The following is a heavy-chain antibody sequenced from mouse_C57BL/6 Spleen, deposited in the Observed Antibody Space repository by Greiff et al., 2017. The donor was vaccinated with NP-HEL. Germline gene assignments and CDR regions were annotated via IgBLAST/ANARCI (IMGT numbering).Heavy chain of an antibody. CDR1: GYAFSSSW. CDR2: IYPGDGDT. Sequence: QVQLQQSGPELVKPGASVKISCKASGYAFSSSWMNWVKQRPGKGLEWIGRIYPGDGDTNYNGKFKGKATLTADKSSSTAYMQLSSLTSEDSAVYFCARGDYDALDYWGQGTTLTVSS. J-gene: IGHJ2*01. V-gene: IGHV1-82*01. D-gene: IGHD2-4*01. CDR3: ARGDYDALDY.